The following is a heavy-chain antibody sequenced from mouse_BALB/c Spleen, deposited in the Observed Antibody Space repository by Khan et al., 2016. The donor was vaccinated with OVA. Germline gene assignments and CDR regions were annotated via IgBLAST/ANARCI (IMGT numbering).Heavy chain of an antibody. V-gene: IGHV7-3*02. Sequence: EVQLQESGGGLVQPGDSLRLSCATSGFTFTDYYMSWVRQPPGKALEWLGFIRNKANGYTPEYSASVKGRFTISRDNSQSILYLQMNTLRAEDSTTYYDARDGEKGYRNAAYWGQGTMVTVSA. CDR3: ARDGEKGYRNAAY. D-gene: IGHD2-14*01. J-gene: IGHJ3*01. CDR1: GFTFTDYY. CDR2: IRNKANGYTP.